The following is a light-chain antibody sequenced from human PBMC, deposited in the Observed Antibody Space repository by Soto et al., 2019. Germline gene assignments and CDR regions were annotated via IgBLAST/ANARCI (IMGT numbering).Light chain of an antibody. J-gene: IGLJ2*01. CDR3: CSYAGSHTVGV. V-gene: IGLV2-23*01. CDR1: SSDIGRYDL. CDR2: EGF. Sequence: QSALSQPASVSGSPGQSITISCTGTSSDIGRYDLVSWYQQYPGNAPKVMIYEGFKRPPGVSNRFSGSKSGNTASLTISGLQAEDEADYYCCSYAGSHTVGVFGGGTKLTVL.